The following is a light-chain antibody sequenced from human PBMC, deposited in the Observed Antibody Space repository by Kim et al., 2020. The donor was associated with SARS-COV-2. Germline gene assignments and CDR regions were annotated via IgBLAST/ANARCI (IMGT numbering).Light chain of an antibody. CDR2: DAS. CDR3: QQYDNLPPRLT. J-gene: IGKJ4*01. V-gene: IGKV1-33*01. CDR1: QDISNY. Sequence: DIQMTQSPSSLSASVRDRVTITCQASQDISNYLNWYQQKPGKAPELLIYDASILETGVPSRFSGSGSETDFTFTISSLQPEDIATYSCQQYDNLPPRLTLGGGTKVEI.